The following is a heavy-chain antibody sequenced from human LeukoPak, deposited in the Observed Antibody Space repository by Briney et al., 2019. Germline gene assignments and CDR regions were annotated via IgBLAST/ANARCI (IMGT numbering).Heavy chain of an antibody. D-gene: IGHD3-22*01. J-gene: IGHJ4*02. CDR2: ISIGSSTI. V-gene: IGHV3-48*01. CDR1: GFSFSTYS. Sequence: GGSLRLFCAASGFSFSTYSMNWVRQAAGKGLEWVSYISIGSSTIYYANSVRGRFTISRDDAKNSLYLQMNSLRAEDTAVYYCARGGYDSSGYYFDYWGQGTLVSVSS. CDR3: ARGGYDSSGYYFDY.